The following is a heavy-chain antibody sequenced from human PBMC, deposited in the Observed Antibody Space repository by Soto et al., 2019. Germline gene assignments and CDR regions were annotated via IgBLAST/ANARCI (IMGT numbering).Heavy chain of an antibody. CDR3: AAELGFGKLSVV. Sequence: QVQVVQSGVEVRRPGSSVKVSCKAAGGTFKNCGISWVRQAPGQGLEWMGGIIPLFGTTDFAQRFQGRLTITTDESPTTAYLELSRLRSEDTATYYCAAELGFGKLSVVWGQATTVIVSS. CDR2: IIPLFGTT. V-gene: IGHV1-69*01. J-gene: IGHJ6*02. CDR1: GGTFKNCG. D-gene: IGHD3-10*01.